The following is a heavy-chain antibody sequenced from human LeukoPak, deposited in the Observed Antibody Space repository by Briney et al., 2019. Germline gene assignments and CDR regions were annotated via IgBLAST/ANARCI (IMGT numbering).Heavy chain of an antibody. J-gene: IGHJ4*02. CDR3: ARAVSWIQLWFDY. Sequence: SETLSLTCAVYGGSFSGYYWSWIRQPPGKGLEWIGEINHSGSTNYNPSLKSRVTISVDTSKNQFSLKLSSVTAADTAVYYCARAVSWIQLWFDYWGQGTLVTVSS. CDR1: GGSFSGYY. V-gene: IGHV4-34*01. D-gene: IGHD5-18*01. CDR2: INHSGST.